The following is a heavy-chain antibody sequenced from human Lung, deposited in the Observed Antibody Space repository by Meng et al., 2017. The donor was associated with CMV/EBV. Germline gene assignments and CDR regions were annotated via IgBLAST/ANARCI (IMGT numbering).Heavy chain of an antibody. CDR2: ISYDGSNK. Sequence: GGSXRLXCAASGFXFSSYAMHWVRQAPGKGLEWVAVISYDGSNKYYADSVKGRFTISRDNSKNTLYLQMNSLRAEDTAVYYCARDWNVVVPAATYYYYGMDVWXQGTTVTVSS. CDR3: ARDWNVVVPAATYYYYGMDV. J-gene: IGHJ6*02. V-gene: IGHV3-30-3*01. CDR1: GFXFSSYA. D-gene: IGHD2-2*01.